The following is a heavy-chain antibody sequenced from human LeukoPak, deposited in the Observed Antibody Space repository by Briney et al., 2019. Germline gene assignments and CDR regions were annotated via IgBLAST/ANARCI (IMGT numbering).Heavy chain of an antibody. J-gene: IGHJ3*02. Sequence: PSETLSLTCTVSGGSISNYYWSWIRQPPGKGLEWIGYIYYSGSTNYNPPLKSRVTISVDTSKNQFSLKLSSVTAADTAVYYCARESDAFDIWGQGTMVTVSS. CDR2: IYYSGST. CDR1: GGSISNYY. V-gene: IGHV4-59*01. CDR3: ARESDAFDI.